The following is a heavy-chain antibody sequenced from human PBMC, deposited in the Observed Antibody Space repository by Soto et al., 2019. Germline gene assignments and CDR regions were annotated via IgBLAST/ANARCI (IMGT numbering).Heavy chain of an antibody. V-gene: IGHV4-39*01. J-gene: IGHJ5*02. D-gene: IGHD2-15*01. CDR1: GGSISSSSYY. CDR2: IYYSGST. CDR3: ASYPPGYYSGGSCYGKGFDP. Sequence: SETLSLTCTVSGGSISSSSYYWGWIRQPPGKGLEWIGSIYYSGSTYYNPSLKSRVTISVDTSKNQFSLKLSSVTAADTAVYYCASYPPGYYSGGSCYGKGFDPWGQGTLVTVSS.